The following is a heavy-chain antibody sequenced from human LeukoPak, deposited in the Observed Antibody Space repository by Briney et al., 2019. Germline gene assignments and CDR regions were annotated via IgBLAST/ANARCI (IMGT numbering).Heavy chain of an antibody. CDR1: GYTFTGYY. J-gene: IGHJ5*02. V-gene: IGHV1-2*02. CDR3: ARDPAVDIVVVPAAMGWFDP. CDR2: INPNSGGT. Sequence: ASVRVSCKASGYTFTGYYMHWVRQAPGQGLEWMGWINPNSGGTNYAQKFQGRVTMTRDTSISTAYMELSRLRSDDTAVYYCARDPAVDIVVVPAAMGWFDPWGQGTLVTVSP. D-gene: IGHD2-2*01.